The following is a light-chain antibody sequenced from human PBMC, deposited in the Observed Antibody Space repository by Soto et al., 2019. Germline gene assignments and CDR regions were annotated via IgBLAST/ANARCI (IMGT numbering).Light chain of an antibody. Sequence: AIRMTQSQSSLSASTGDRVTITCRAGQGISSYLAWYQQKPGKAPKLLIYAASTLQSGVPSRFSGSGSGTDFTLTISCLQSEDFATYYCQQYYSYPLTFGQGTKVEIK. J-gene: IGKJ1*01. CDR2: AAS. CDR1: QGISSY. CDR3: QQYYSYPLT. V-gene: IGKV1-8*01.